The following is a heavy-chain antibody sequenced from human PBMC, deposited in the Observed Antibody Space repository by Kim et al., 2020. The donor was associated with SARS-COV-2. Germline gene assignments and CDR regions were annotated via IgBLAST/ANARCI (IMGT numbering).Heavy chain of an antibody. CDR3: ARDFYYYDSSGLYWYFDL. D-gene: IGHD3-22*01. J-gene: IGHJ2*01. V-gene: IGHV1-3*01. Sequence: QGRVTITRDTSASTAYMELSSLRSEDTAVYYCARDFYYYDSSGLYWYFDLWGRGTLVTVSS.